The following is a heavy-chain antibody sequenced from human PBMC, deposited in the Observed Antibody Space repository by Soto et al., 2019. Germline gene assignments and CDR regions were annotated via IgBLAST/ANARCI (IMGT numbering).Heavy chain of an antibody. CDR3: AKYKHYD. CDR1: EFAHSDCP. D-gene: IGHD3-22*01. J-gene: IGHJ4*02. V-gene: IGHV3-23*01. Sequence: GGSLRLSGAAAEFAHSDCPMTWVRQAPGKGLEWVSGISGSAGSTYYADSVKGRFTISRDSSKNTLYLQMNSLRAEYTAVYYCAKYKHYDWGQGTLVTVSS. CDR2: ISGSAGST.